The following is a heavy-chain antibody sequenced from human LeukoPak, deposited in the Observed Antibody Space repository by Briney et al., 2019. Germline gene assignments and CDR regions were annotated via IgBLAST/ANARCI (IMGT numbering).Heavy chain of an antibody. D-gene: IGHD1-26*01. CDR1: GFTFSSYE. CDR3: ARDVGVGYSTPFDY. J-gene: IGHJ4*02. CDR2: ISSSGSTI. Sequence: SGGSLRLSCAASGFTFSSYEMNWVRQAPGKGLEWVSYISSSGSTIYYADSVKGRFTISRDNAKNSLYLQMNSLRAEDTAVYYCARDVGVGYSTPFDYWGPGALVTVSS. V-gene: IGHV3-48*03.